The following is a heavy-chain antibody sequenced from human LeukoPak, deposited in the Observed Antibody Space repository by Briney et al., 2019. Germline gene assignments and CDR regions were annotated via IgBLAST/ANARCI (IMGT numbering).Heavy chain of an antibody. D-gene: IGHD1-26*01. CDR2: ISSSSSYI. V-gene: IGHV3-21*01. CDR3: AKVESWELLGDAFDI. CDR1: GFTFSSYS. Sequence: GGSLRLSCAASGFTFSSYSMNWVRQAPGKGLEWVSSISSSSSYIYYADSVKGRFTISRDNAKNSLYLQMNSLRAEDTAVYYCAKVESWELLGDAFDIWGQGTMVTVSS. J-gene: IGHJ3*02.